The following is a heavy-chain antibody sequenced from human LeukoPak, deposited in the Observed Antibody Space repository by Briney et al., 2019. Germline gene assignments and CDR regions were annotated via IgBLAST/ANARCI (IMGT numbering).Heavy chain of an antibody. J-gene: IGHJ3*02. V-gene: IGHV4-59*01. Sequence: SETLSLTCTVSGGSISSYYRSWIRQPPGKGLEWIGYIYYSGSTNYNPSLKSRVTISVDTSKNQFSLKLSSVTAADTAVYYCARDPYPLGYCSGGSCLDAFDIWGQGTMVTVSS. CDR1: GGSISSYY. CDR2: IYYSGST. D-gene: IGHD2-15*01. CDR3: ARDPYPLGYCSGGSCLDAFDI.